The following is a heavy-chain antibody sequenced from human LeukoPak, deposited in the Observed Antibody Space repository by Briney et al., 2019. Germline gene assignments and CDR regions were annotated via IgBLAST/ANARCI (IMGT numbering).Heavy chain of an antibody. J-gene: IGHJ4*02. CDR2: MRYDGSNE. CDR3: VREKNDIVLTSYYFDY. CDR1: GFTFRTYG. Sequence: GGSLRLSCAASGFTFRTYGMHWVRQAPGKGLEWVAFMRYDGSNEYYADSVKGRFTISRDNSKNTLYLQMNSLRAEDTAVYYCVREKNDIVLTSYYFDYWGQGTLVTVSS. D-gene: IGHD5-12*01. V-gene: IGHV3-30*02.